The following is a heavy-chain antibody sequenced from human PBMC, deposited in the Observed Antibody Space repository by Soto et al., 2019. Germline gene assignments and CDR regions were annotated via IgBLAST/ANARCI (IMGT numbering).Heavy chain of an antibody. CDR2: IYWGDDK. J-gene: IGHJ4*02. Sequence: QITLKESGPTLVKPTQTLTLTCTFSGFSLSSTGVGVGWIRQPPGKALEWLALIYWGDDKRYSPTMKSRLSITSETSNNQVVLTMTNMDPMAKATYYCVAQSGGWLLPFDWWGQGTLVTVSS. D-gene: IGHD2-15*01. CDR3: VAQSGGWLLPFDW. V-gene: IGHV2-5*02. CDR1: GFSLSSTGVG.